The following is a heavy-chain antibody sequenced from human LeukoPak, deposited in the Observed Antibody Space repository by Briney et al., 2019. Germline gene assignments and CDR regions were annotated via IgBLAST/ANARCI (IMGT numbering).Heavy chain of an antibody. CDR2: ISGSGNKI. CDR3: SRIATGTFDY. J-gene: IGHJ4*02. Sequence: GGSLRLSCEASGFTFSNYAMTWVRQAPGKGLDWVSGISGSGNKIYYADSVKGRFTISRDNSKNTLYLQMNSLRAEDTAVYYCSRIATGTFDYWGEGTLVTVSS. V-gene: IGHV3-23*01. CDR1: GFTFSNYA. D-gene: IGHD6-13*01.